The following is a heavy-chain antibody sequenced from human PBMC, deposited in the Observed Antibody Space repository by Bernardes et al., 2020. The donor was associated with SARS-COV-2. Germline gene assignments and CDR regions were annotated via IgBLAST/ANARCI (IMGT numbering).Heavy chain of an antibody. CDR3: ARAGYQLLLRFDP. CDR1: GFTFSSYS. D-gene: IGHD2-2*01. Sequence: GGSLRLSCAASGFTFSSYSMNWVRQAPGKGLEWVSSISSSSSYIYYADSVKGRFTISRDNAKNSLYLQMNSLRAEDTAVYYCARAGYQLLLRFDPWGQGTLVTVSS. J-gene: IGHJ5*02. V-gene: IGHV3-21*01. CDR2: ISSSSSYI.